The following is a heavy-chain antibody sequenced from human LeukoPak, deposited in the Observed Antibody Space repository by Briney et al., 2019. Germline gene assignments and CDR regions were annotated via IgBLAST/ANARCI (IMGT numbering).Heavy chain of an antibody. J-gene: IGHJ3*02. V-gene: IGHV3-74*01. CDR2: INNDGRVT. CDR3: ASIVGDYVWGSYRPPYAFDI. D-gene: IGHD3-16*02. Sequence: PGGSLRLSCAASGFTFSSHWMHWVRQAPGKGLVWVSFINNDGRVTRYADSVKGRFTISRDNAKNSLYLQMNSLRAEDTAVYYCASIVGDYVWGSYRPPYAFDIWGQGTMVTVSS. CDR1: GFTFSSHW.